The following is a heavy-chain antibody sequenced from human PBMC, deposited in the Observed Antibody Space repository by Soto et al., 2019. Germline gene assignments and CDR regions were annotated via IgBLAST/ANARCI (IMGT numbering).Heavy chain of an antibody. D-gene: IGHD7-27*01. CDR2: ISYDGSNK. CDR3: ARGSPWGLTGDYYYGLDV. Sequence: GGSLRLSCAASGFTFSSYAMHWVRQAPGKGLEWVAVISYDGSNKYYADSVKGRSTISRDNSKNTVYLQMNSLRAEDTAVYYCARGSPWGLTGDYYYGLDVWGQGTTVTVSS. J-gene: IGHJ6*02. V-gene: IGHV3-30-3*01. CDR1: GFTFSSYA.